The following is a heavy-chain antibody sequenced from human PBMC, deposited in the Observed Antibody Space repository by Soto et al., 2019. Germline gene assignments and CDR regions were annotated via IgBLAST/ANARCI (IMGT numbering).Heavy chain of an antibody. CDR2: ISSSGSST. J-gene: IGHJ4*02. CDR3: ARGAPHAWYSSGWYDY. V-gene: IGHV3-23*01. Sequence: GGSLRLSCAASGFTFSSYAMSCIRQAPGKGLEWVSDISSSGSSTYYADSVKGRFTISRDNSKNSLYLQMNSLRAEDTAVYYCARGAPHAWYSSGWYDYWGQGTLVTVSS. D-gene: IGHD6-19*01. CDR1: GFTFSSYA.